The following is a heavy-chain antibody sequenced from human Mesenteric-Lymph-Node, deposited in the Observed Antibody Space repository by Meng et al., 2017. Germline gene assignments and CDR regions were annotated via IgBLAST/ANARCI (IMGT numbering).Heavy chain of an antibody. D-gene: IGHD3-10*01. CDR3: ARVVSVRGVMGDWFDP. J-gene: IGHJ5*02. Sequence: QAHAQESGPALVKPSQALSLPCTVSGGSISSGGYYWSWIRQHPGKGLEWIGYIYYSGSTYYNPSLKSLVTISVDTSKNQFSLKLSSVTAADTAVYYCARVVSVRGVMGDWFDPWGQGTLVTVSS. CDR2: IYYSGST. CDR1: GGSISSGGYY. V-gene: IGHV4-31*01.